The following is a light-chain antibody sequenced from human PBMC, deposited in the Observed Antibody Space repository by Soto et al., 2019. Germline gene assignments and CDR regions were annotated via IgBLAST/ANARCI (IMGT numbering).Light chain of an antibody. J-gene: IGLJ1*01. CDR2: DVD. CDR1: SSDIGGYNY. Sequence: QSVLTQPRSVSGSPGQSVAISCTGTSSDIGGYNYVSWYQQHPGKAPKVMIYDVDKRPSGVPDRFSGSKSGNTASLTISDPQTEEEANYYSCSNAGSPDVFGTGTKPTVL. CDR3: CSNAGSPDV. V-gene: IGLV2-11*01.